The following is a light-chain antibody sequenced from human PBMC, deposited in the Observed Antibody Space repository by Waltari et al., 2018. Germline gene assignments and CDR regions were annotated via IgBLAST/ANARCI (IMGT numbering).Light chain of an antibody. J-gene: IGLJ2*01. Sequence: QSALTQPASVSGSPGQSTTLSCTGTTRDAGGYNYVSWYQQHPGKAPKLMIYDVSKRPSGVSNRFSGSKSGNTASLTISGLQAEDEADYYCSSYTSSSTLVFGGGTKLTVL. CDR2: DVS. CDR1: TRDAGGYNY. V-gene: IGLV2-14*01. CDR3: SSYTSSSTLV.